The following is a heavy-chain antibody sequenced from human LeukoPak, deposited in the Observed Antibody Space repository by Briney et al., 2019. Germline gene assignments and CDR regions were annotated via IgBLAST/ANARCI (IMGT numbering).Heavy chain of an antibody. CDR1: GFTFSSYW. D-gene: IGHD3-3*01. J-gene: IGHJ4*02. CDR2: TSDDGRST. Sequence: GGSLRLSCAASGFTFSSYWIHWVRQAPGKGLAWVSRTSDDGRSTNYADSVKGRFTISRDNAKNTLYLQMNNLRVEDTAVYYCARWDYDFWSGRADFWGRGTLVTVSS. V-gene: IGHV3-74*01. CDR3: ARWDYDFWSGRADF.